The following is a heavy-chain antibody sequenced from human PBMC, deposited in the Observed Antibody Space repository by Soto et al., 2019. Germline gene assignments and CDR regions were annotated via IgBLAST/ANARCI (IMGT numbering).Heavy chain of an antibody. CDR2: ISSSSSYI. J-gene: IGHJ4*02. V-gene: IGHV3-21*01. Sequence: PGGSLRLSCAASGFTFSSYSMNWVRQAPGKGLEWVSSISSSSSYIYYADSVKGRFTISRDNAKNSLYLQMNSLRAKDTAVYYCARASPNFNNNYYGSGRVKGLSYYFDSWGQGTLVTVS. D-gene: IGHD3-10*01. CDR1: GFTFSSYS. CDR3: ARASPNFNNNYYGSGRVKGLSYYFDS.